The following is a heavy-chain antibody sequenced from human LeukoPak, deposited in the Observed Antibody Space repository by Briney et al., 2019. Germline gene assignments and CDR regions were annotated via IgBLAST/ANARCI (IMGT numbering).Heavy chain of an antibody. CDR2: ISYDGSNK. J-gene: IGHJ6*03. CDR3: ARVGGSSWYRPVDYYYYMDV. V-gene: IGHV3-30*04. D-gene: IGHD6-13*01. Sequence: PTGGSLRLSCAASGFTFSSYAMHWVRQAPGKGLEWVAVISYDGSNKYYADSVKGRFTVPRDNSKNTLYLQMNSLRAEDTAVYYCARVGGSSWYRPVDYYYYMDVWGKGTTVTVSS. CDR1: GFTFSSYA.